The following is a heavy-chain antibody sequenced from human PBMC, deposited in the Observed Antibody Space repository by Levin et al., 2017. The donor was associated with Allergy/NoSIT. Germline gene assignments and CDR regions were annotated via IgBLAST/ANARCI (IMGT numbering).Heavy chain of an antibody. CDR1: GGSVSSSSYY. J-gene: IGHJ4*02. Sequence: GSLRLSCTVSGGSVSSSSYYWGWIRQPPGKGLEWIGSIYYSGSTYYNPSLKSRVTISVDTSKNQFSLKLSSVTAADTAVYYCARPNSSGYRFDYWGQGTLVTVSS. V-gene: IGHV4-39*01. D-gene: IGHD3-22*01. CDR2: IYYSGST. CDR3: ARPNSSGYRFDY.